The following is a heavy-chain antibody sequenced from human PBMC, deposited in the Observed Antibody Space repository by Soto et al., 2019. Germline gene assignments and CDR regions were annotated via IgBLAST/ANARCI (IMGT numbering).Heavy chain of an antibody. CDR1: GFTFDDYA. D-gene: IGHD6-13*01. CDR3: ARDLGYSSSWKESEYFQH. Sequence: PGGSLRLSCAASGFTFDDYAMHWVRQAPGKGLEWVSGISWNSGSIGYADSVKGRFTISRDNAKNSLYLQMNSLRAEDTALYYCARDLGYSSSWKESEYFQHWGQGTLVTVSS. CDR2: ISWNSGSI. V-gene: IGHV3-9*01. J-gene: IGHJ1*01.